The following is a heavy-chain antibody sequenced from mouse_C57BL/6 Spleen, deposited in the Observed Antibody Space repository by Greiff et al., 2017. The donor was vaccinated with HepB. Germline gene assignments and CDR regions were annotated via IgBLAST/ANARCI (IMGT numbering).Heavy chain of an antibody. Sequence: EVKLVESGGGLVKPGGSLKLSCAASGFTFSSYTMSWVRQTPEKRLEWVATISGGGGNTYYPDSVKGRFTISRDNAKNTLYLQMISLRSEDTALYYCARTYYSDYEDYWGQGTTLTVSS. V-gene: IGHV5-9*01. CDR1: GFTFSSYT. CDR2: ISGGGGNT. J-gene: IGHJ2*01. CDR3: ARTYYSDYEDY. D-gene: IGHD2-5*01.